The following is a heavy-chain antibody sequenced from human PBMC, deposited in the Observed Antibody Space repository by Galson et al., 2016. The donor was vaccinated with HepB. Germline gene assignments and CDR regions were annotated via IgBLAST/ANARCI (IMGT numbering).Heavy chain of an antibody. CDR2: ITGPGPST. D-gene: IGHD3-10*01. CDR3: AKDRGDYGSGISRFDP. V-gene: IGHV3-23*01. CDR1: GFTFSSYT. Sequence: SLRLSCAATGFTFSSYTMTWVRLAPGKGLEWVSSITGPGPSTYYTDSVKGRFSISRDNSKNILYLQMYSLRAEDTAVYYCAKDRGDYGSGISRFDPRGQGTLVTVSS. J-gene: IGHJ5*02.